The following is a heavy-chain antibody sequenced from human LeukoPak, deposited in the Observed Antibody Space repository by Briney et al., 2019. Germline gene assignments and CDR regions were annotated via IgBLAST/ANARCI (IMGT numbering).Heavy chain of an antibody. CDR1: GGSISSYY. CDR3: AHDKYDPRGDAFDI. V-gene: IGHV4-59*01. J-gene: IGHJ3*02. CDR2: IYYSGST. Sequence: KPSETLSLTCTVSGGSISSYYWGWIRQPPGKGLEWIGYIYYSGSTNYNPSLKSRVTISVDTSKNQFSLKLSSVTAADTAVYYCAHDKYDPRGDAFDIWGQGTMVTVSS. D-gene: IGHD3-10*01.